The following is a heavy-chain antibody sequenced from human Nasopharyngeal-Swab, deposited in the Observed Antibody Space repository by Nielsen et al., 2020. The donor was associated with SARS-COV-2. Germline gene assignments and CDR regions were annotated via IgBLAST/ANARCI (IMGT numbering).Heavy chain of an antibody. Sequence: SETLSLTCTVSGGSISSSSYYWGWIRHPPGKGLEWIGSIYYSGSTYYNPSLKSRVTISVDTSKNQFSLKLSSVTAADTAVYYCARLSGYSGYDERAFDYWGQGTLVTVSS. CDR3: ARLSGYSGYDERAFDY. CDR2: IYYSGST. CDR1: GGSISSSSYY. V-gene: IGHV4-39*01. J-gene: IGHJ4*02. D-gene: IGHD5-12*01.